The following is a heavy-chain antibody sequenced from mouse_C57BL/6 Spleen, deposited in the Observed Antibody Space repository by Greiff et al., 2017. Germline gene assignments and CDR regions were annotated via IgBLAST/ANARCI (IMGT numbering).Heavy chain of an antibody. CDR2: IYPSDSET. Sequence: QVQLQQPGAELVRPGSSVKLSCKASGYTFTSYWMDWVKQRPGHGLEWIGNIYPSDSETHYNQKFKDKATLTVDKSSSTAYMQLSSLTSEDSAVYYCARSLDSSERDYWGQGTTLTVSS. CDR1: GYTFTSYW. CDR3: ARSLDSSERDY. D-gene: IGHD3-2*02. J-gene: IGHJ2*01. V-gene: IGHV1-61*01.